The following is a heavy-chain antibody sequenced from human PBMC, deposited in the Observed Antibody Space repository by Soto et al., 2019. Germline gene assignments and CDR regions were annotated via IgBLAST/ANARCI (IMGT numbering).Heavy chain of an antibody. J-gene: IGHJ4*02. V-gene: IGHV4-39*01. CDR1: GGSISSSSYY. Sequence: PSETLSLTCTVSGGSISSSSYYWGWIRQPPGKGLEWIGSIYYSGSTYYNPSLKSRVTISVDTSKNQFSLKLSSVTAADTAVYYCARQGGVVVAASLLFDYWGQGTLVTVSS. D-gene: IGHD2-15*01. CDR2: IYYSGST. CDR3: ARQGGVVVAASLLFDY.